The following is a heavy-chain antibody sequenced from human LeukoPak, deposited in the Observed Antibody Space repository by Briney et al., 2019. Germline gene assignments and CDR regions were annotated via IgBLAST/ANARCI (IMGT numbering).Heavy chain of an antibody. Sequence: GGSLRLSCAASGFTFSSYAMSWVRQAPGKGLEWVSAISGSGGSTYYADSVKGRFTISRDKSKNTLYLQMNSLRAEDTAVYYCAKDTYDILTYDYWGQGTLVTVSS. J-gene: IGHJ4*02. CDR1: GFTFSSYA. CDR3: AKDTYDILTYDY. V-gene: IGHV3-23*01. D-gene: IGHD3-9*01. CDR2: ISGSGGST.